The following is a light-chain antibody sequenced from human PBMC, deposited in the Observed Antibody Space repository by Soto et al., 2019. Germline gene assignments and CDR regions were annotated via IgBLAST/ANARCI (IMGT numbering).Light chain of an antibody. Sequence: QLVLTQPASVSGSPGQSITISCTGTSSDVGSYNLVSWYQQHPGKAPKLMIYEGSKRPSGVSNRFSGSKSGNTASLTISGLQAEDEADYYCCSYAGSLGYVFGTGTKVTVL. V-gene: IGLV2-23*01. CDR2: EGS. J-gene: IGLJ1*01. CDR3: CSYAGSLGYV. CDR1: SSDVGSYNL.